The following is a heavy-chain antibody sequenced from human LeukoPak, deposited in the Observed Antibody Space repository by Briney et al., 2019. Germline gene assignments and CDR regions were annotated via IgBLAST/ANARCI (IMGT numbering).Heavy chain of an antibody. V-gene: IGHV3-21*01. CDR1: GFTFNVFH. CDR3: ARASGGWDLDY. CDR2: ITSSGTYI. J-gene: IGHJ4*01. Sequence: PGGSLRLSCAASGFTFNVFHMNWVRQAPGKGLEWISSITSSGTYITYADSIQGRFTISRDNAKNSLYLQMNSLRVDDKALYYCARASGGWDLDYWGHGTLVTVSS. D-gene: IGHD1-26*01.